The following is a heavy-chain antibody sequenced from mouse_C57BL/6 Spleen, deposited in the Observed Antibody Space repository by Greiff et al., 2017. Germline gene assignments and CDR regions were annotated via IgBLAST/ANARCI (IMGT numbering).Heavy chain of an antibody. J-gene: IGHJ4*01. V-gene: IGHV1-80*01. CDR2: IYPGDGDT. CDR3: ARDSSGYAMDY. D-gene: IGHD3-2*02. Sequence: VQLQQSGAELVKPGASVKISCKASGYAFSSYWMNWVKQRPGKGLEWIGQIYPGDGDTNYTGKFKGKATLTADKSSSTAYMQLSSLTSEDSAVYFCARDSSGYAMDYWGQGTSVTVSS. CDR1: GYAFSSYW.